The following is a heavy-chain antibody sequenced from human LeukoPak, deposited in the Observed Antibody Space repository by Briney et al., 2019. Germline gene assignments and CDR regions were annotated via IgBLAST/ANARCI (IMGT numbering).Heavy chain of an antibody. D-gene: IGHD1-26*01. J-gene: IGHJ3*02. CDR2: IYYSGST. Sequence: SETLSLTCTVSGGSISSYYWSWIRQPPGKGLERIGYIYYSGSTNYNPSLKSRVTISVDTSKNQFSLKLSSVTAADTAVYYCAMVVGATPWDAFDIWGQGTMVTVSS. CDR3: AMVVGATPWDAFDI. CDR1: GGSISSYY. V-gene: IGHV4-59*08.